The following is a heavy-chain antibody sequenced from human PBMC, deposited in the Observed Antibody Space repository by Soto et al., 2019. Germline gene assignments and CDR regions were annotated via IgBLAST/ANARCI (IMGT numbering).Heavy chain of an antibody. D-gene: IGHD1-1*01. CDR2: IYYSGST. J-gene: IGHJ6*02. CDR1: GGSISSYY. V-gene: IGHV4-59*01. CDR3: ARGGTTAVRKGAGFDYYYYGMDV. Sequence: SETLSLTCTVSGGSISSYYWSWIRQPPGKGLEWIGYIYYSGSTNYNPSLKSRVTISVDTSKNQFSLKLSSVTAADTAVYYCARGGTTAVRKGAGFDYYYYGMDVWGQGTTVTVSS.